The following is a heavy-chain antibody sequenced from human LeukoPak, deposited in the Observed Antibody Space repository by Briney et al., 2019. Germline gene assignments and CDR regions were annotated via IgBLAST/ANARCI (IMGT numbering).Heavy chain of an antibody. CDR3: ARIWDTSGYYFGYFDN. CDR1: GFPLVRFW. D-gene: IGHD3-22*01. CDR2: IQQDGSEK. J-gene: IGHJ4*02. V-gene: IGHV3-7*01. Sequence: GGSLRLSCAASGFPLVRFWMSWVRQPPGKGLEWVANIQQDGSEKFYVDSVEGRFTISRDNTKNSLYLQMNSLRDEDTAVYYCARIWDTSGYYFGYFDNWGQGSLVTVSS.